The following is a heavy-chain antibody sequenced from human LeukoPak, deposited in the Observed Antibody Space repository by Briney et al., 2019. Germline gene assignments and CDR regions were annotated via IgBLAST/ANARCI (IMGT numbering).Heavy chain of an antibody. Sequence: SETLSLTCAVYGGSFSGYYWSWIRQPPGKGLEWXGEINHSGSTNYNPSLKSRVTISVDTSKNQFSLKLSSVTAADTAVYYCARGQGYYYGSGSHNLFDYWGQGTLVTVSS. CDR3: ARGQGYYYGSGSHNLFDY. J-gene: IGHJ4*02. V-gene: IGHV4-34*01. CDR1: GGSFSGYY. D-gene: IGHD3-10*01. CDR2: INHSGST.